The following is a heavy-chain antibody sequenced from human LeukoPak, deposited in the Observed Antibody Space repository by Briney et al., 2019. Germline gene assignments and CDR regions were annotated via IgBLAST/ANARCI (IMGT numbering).Heavy chain of an antibody. CDR2: INHSGST. J-gene: IGHJ4*02. CDR3: ARALLALKVRPDFDY. Sequence: PSETLSLTCAVYGGSFSGYYWSWIRQPPGKGLEWIGEINHSGSTNYNPSLKSRVTISVDTSKNQFSLKLSSVTAADTAVYYCARALLALKVRPDFDYWGQGTLVTVSS. CDR1: GGSFSGYY. V-gene: IGHV4-34*01. D-gene: IGHD3-9*01.